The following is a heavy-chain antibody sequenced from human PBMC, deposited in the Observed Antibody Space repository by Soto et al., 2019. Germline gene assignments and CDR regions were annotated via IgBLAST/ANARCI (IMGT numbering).Heavy chain of an antibody. V-gene: IGHV4-34*02. J-gene: IGHJ4*02. CDR2: INHSGST. CDR1: GGSFSGYY. CDR3: ARGRRSTYGGTANFDY. Sequence: QVQLQQWGAGLLKPSETLSLTCAVYGGSFSGYYWSWIRQPPGKGLEWIGEINHSGSTNYNPSLKGRSTISVAPSTNQFAVKLSSVTAADTAVYHCARGRRSTYGGTANFDYWGQGTLVTVSS. D-gene: IGHD4-17*01.